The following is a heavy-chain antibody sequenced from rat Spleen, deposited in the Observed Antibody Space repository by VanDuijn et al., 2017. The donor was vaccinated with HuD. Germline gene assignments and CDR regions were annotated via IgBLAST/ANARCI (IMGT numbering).Heavy chain of an antibody. D-gene: IGHD4-3*01. CDR3: ARQDTSGYSNWFTY. CDR1: GLTFNNYD. Sequence: EVQLVESGGGLVQPGRSLKLSCAASGLTFNNYDMAWVRQTPTKGLEWVASISPSGGGTYYRDSVKGRFTVSRDNTRSTQFLQMDSLRSEDTATYYCARQDTSGYSNWFTYWGQGTLVTVSS. J-gene: IGHJ3*01. V-gene: IGHV5S13*01. CDR2: ISPSGGGT.